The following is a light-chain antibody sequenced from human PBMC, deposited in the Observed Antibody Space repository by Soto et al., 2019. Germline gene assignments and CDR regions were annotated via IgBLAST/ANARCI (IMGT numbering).Light chain of an antibody. CDR3: SSHAGNNNYV. Sequence: QSALTQPPPASGSPGQSVAISCTGTSSDVGGQNYVSWYQQHPGKAPKLIIHAVTERPSGVPDRFSGSKSGNTASLTVSGLQTEDEADYYCSSHAGNNNYVFGTGTKV. J-gene: IGLJ1*01. CDR1: SSDVGGQNY. CDR2: AVT. V-gene: IGLV2-8*01.